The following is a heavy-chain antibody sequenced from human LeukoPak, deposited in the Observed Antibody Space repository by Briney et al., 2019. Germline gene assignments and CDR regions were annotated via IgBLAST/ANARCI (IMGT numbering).Heavy chain of an antibody. CDR2: IYYSGST. CDR3: ARNLGWLRAFDI. Sequence: SETLSLTCTVSGGSISSYYWSWIRQPPGKGLEWIGYIYYSGSTNYNPSLKSRVTISVDTSKNQFSLKLSSVTAAHTAVYYCARNLGWLRAFDIWGQGTMVTVSS. J-gene: IGHJ3*02. CDR1: GGSISSYY. V-gene: IGHV4-59*01. D-gene: IGHD5-12*01.